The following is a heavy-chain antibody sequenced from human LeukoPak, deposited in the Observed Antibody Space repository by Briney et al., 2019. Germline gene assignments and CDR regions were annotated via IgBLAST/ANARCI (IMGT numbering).Heavy chain of an antibody. CDR1: GFTFSDCY. J-gene: IGHJ4*02. D-gene: IGHD2-2*01. CDR3: ARRSRFQLLPDY. Sequence: PGGSLRLSCAASGFTFSDCYMNWIRQAPGKGLEWVSYISTSGSTIYYADSVKGRFTISRDNAKNSLYLQMNSLSAEDTAVYYCARRSRFQLLPDYWGQGTLVTVSS. V-gene: IGHV3-11*04. CDR2: ISTSGSTI.